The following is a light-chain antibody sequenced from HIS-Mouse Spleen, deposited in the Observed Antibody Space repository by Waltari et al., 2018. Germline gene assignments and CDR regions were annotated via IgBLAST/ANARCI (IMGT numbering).Light chain of an antibody. CDR3: QVWDSSSDHVV. CDR1: HLRDKY. J-gene: IGLJ2*01. CDR2: QDS. Sequence: SYELTPPPSVSVSPGQTATITCSGDHLRDKYACWYQQKPGQSPVLVIYQDSKRPSGIPERFSGSNSGNTATLTISRVEAGDEADYYCQVWDSSSDHVVFGGGTKLTVL. V-gene: IGLV3-1*01.